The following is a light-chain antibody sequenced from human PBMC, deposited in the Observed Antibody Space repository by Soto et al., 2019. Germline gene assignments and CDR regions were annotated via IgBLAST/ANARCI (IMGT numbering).Light chain of an antibody. CDR3: QQYNTYQGT. CDR2: KAS. J-gene: IGKJ1*01. Sequence: DIQMTQSPSTLSASVGDRVTITCRASQSISNWLAWYQQKPGKAPNLLIYKASSLESGVPSRFSGSGSGTEFTLTISSPQPDDCATYYCQQYNTYQGTFGQGTKVEIK. V-gene: IGKV1-5*03. CDR1: QSISNW.